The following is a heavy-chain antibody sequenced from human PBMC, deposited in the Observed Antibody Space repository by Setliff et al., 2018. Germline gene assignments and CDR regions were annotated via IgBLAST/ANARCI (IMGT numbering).Heavy chain of an antibody. D-gene: IGHD2-2*01. Sequence: GGSLRLSCAASGFTFSSYGMHWVRQAPGKGLEWVAVIWYDGSSTTYEDSVKGRFTISRDNAKNTLYLQMNSLRAEDTAVYYCARAHSSTLSVHDYWGQGTLVTVSS. J-gene: IGHJ4*02. CDR3: ARAHSSTLSVHDY. V-gene: IGHV3-33*01. CDR1: GFTFSSYG. CDR2: IWYDGSST.